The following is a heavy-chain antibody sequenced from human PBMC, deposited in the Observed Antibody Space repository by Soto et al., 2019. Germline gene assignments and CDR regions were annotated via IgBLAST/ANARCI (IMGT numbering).Heavy chain of an antibody. CDR2: ISSSGSTI. CDR1: GFTFSSYE. D-gene: IGHD6-19*01. J-gene: IGHJ5*02. V-gene: IGHV3-48*03. CDR3: AREGGRGWSKENWFDP. Sequence: EVQLVESGGGLVQPGGSLRLSCAASGFTFSSYEMNWVRQAPGKGLEWVSYISSSGSTIYYADSVKGRFTISRDNAKNSLYLQMNSLRAEDTAVYYCAREGGRGWSKENWFDPWGQGTLVTVSS.